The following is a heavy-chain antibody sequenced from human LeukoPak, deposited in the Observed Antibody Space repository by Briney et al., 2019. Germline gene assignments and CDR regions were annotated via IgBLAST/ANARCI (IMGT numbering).Heavy chain of an antibody. V-gene: IGHV1-2*02. CDR1: GYTLTGYY. J-gene: IGHJ4*02. D-gene: IGHD5-12*01. CDR2: INPNSGDT. CDR3: AKNPYEYYFDY. Sequence: GASVKVSCKASGYTLTGYYMHWLRQAPGQELEWMGWINPNSGDTNYAQKFQGRVTMTRDTSTSTAYMELSRLTSDDTAVYYCAKNPYEYYFDYWGQGTLVTVSS.